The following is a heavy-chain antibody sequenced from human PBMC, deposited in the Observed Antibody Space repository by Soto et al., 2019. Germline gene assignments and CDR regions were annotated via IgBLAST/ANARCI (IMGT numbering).Heavy chain of an antibody. CDR3: ARQGYCSSTSCYSLFGY. CDR1: GGSISSSSYY. J-gene: IGHJ4*02. CDR2: IYYIGST. Sequence: SETLSLTCTVSGGSISSSSYYLGWIRQPPGKGLERIGSIYYIGSTYYNRYLKRRVTISVDTSKSQFSLKLSSVTAADTTANFCARQGYCSSTSCYSLFGYWGQGTLVTVSS. D-gene: IGHD2-2*01. V-gene: IGHV4-39*01.